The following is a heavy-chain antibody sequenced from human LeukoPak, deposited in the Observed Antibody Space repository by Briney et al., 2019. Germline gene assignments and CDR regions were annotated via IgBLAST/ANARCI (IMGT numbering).Heavy chain of an antibody. J-gene: IGHJ4*02. V-gene: IGHV3-30*04. Sequence: PGRSLRLSCAASGFTFSSYAMHWVRQAPGKGLEWVAVISYDGSNKYYADSVKGRFTISRDNSKNTLDLQMSSLRVEDTAVYYCARANSETIWAFDYWGQGTLVTVSS. CDR3: ARANSETIWAFDY. D-gene: IGHD1-26*01. CDR2: ISYDGSNK. CDR1: GFTFSSYA.